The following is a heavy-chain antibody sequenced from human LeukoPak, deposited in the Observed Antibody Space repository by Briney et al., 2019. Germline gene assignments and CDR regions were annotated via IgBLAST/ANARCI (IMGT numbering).Heavy chain of an antibody. D-gene: IGHD3-22*01. CDR2: ISGSGGST. V-gene: IGHV3-23*01. Sequence: GGSLRLSCAASGFSFSSYAMSWVRQAPGKGLEWVSAISGSGGSTYYADSVKGRFTISRDNSKNTLYLQMNSLRAEDTAVYYCARDVFLYYYDTPVGSFDIWGQGTMVTVSS. CDR3: ARDVFLYYYDTPVGSFDI. CDR1: GFSFSSYA. J-gene: IGHJ3*02.